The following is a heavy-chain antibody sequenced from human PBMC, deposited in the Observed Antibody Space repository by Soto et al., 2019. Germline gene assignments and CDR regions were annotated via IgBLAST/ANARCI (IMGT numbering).Heavy chain of an antibody. CDR2: IWYDGSNK. CDR3: ARDGGSRSFDY. Sequence: QVQLVESGGGVVQPGTSLRLSCAASGFTFSNYGMHWVRQAPGKGLEWVAVIWYDGSNKYYADSVKGRFTISRDISKNTLYLQMNGLRAEDTAVFYCARDGGSRSFDYWGQGTLVTVSS. D-gene: IGHD1-26*01. V-gene: IGHV3-33*01. J-gene: IGHJ4*02. CDR1: GFTFSNYG.